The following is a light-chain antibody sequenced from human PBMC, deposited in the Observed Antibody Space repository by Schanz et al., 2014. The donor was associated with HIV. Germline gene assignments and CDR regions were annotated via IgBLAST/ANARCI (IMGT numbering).Light chain of an antibody. CDR3: QQYDTSPFT. J-gene: IGKJ3*01. CDR2: GAS. V-gene: IGKV3-20*01. CDR1: QSVSTK. Sequence: EIVMTQTPATLSVSPGERATLSCRASQSVSTKLAWYQQKPGQAPRLLIHGASSRATGIPDRFSGSGSGTDFTLTISRLEPEDFAVYYCQQYDTSPFTFGPGTTVDIK.